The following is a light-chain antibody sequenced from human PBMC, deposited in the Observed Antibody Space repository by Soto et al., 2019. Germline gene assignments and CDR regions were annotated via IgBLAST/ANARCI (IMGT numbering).Light chain of an antibody. CDR3: QSYDSSLSAYV. CDR1: SSNIGAGYD. Sequence: QSVLKQPPSVSGAPGQRVTISCTGSSSNIGAGYDVHWYQQLPGTAPKLLIYGNINRPSGVPDRFSGSNSGTSASLAITGLQAEDEADYYCQSYDSSLSAYVFGTGTKVTVL. V-gene: IGLV1-40*01. J-gene: IGLJ1*01. CDR2: GNI.